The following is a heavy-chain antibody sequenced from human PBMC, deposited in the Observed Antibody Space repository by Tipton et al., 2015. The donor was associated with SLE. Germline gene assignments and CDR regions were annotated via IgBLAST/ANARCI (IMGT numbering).Heavy chain of an antibody. Sequence: SLRLSCAASGFTFSHYAINWVRQAPGKGLEWVSGIRTIGDNKFYADSVKGRFIISRDDSKNTLYLQMNSLRVDDTAVYYCAKDSDERRPFYFDSWGQGTLVAVSS. CDR3: AKDSDERRPFYFDS. J-gene: IGHJ4*02. CDR2: IRTIGDNK. CDR1: GFTFSHYA. V-gene: IGHV3-23*01. D-gene: IGHD1-1*01.